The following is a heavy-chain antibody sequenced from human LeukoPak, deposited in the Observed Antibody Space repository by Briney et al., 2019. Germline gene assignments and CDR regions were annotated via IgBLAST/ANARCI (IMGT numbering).Heavy chain of an antibody. Sequence: SETLSLTCTVSGGSISSYYWSWIRQPPGKGLEWIGYIYYSGSTNYNPSLKSRVTISVDTSKNQFSLKLSSVTAADTAVYYCATDFFWSGGGMDVSGKGTTVTVSS. J-gene: IGHJ6*03. D-gene: IGHD3-3*01. V-gene: IGHV4-59*01. CDR2: IYYSGST. CDR1: GGSISSYY. CDR3: ATDFFWSGGGMDV.